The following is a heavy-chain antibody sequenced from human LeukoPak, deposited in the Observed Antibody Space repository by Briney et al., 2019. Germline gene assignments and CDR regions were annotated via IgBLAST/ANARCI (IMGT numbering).Heavy chain of an antibody. CDR1: GFTFSSYS. CDR2: ISSSSSYI. CDR3: ARDLSDYGDYDWFDP. V-gene: IGHV3-21*01. J-gene: IGHJ5*02. D-gene: IGHD4-17*01. Sequence: GGSLRLSCAASGFTFSSYSMNWVRQAPGKGLEWVSSISSSSSYIYYADSVKGRFTISRDNAKNSLYLQMNSLRAEDTAVYYCARDLSDYGDYDWFDPWGQGTLVTVSS.